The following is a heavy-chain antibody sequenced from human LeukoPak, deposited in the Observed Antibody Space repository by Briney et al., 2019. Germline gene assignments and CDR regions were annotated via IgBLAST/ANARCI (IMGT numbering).Heavy chain of an antibody. Sequence: PGGSLRLSCAASGFSFSSYGIHWVRQAPGKGLEWVAFFRYDGSFIYYADSVKGRFTISGDYSKNTLFMQMNSLRAEDTAVYYCAQLGGYSDYTFYMDVWGKGTTVTISS. J-gene: IGHJ6*03. D-gene: IGHD4-11*01. CDR1: GFSFSSYG. V-gene: IGHV3-30*02. CDR3: AQLGGYSDYTFYMDV. CDR2: FRYDGSFI.